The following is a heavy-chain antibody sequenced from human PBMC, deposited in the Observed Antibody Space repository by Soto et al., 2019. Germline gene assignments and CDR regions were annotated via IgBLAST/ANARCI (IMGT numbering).Heavy chain of an antibody. CDR1: GFTFSNDA. Sequence: HPGGSLRLSCAASGFTFSNDAMSWLRQPPGKGLERVSAISDSGDRTYYTDSVKGRFTISRDSSKNTLYLQMNSPRAEDSAVYYCVKELSRHSYAEAWGQGTLVTVSS. CDR2: ISDSGDRT. D-gene: IGHD5-18*01. CDR3: VKELSRHSYAEA. V-gene: IGHV3-23*01. J-gene: IGHJ5*02.